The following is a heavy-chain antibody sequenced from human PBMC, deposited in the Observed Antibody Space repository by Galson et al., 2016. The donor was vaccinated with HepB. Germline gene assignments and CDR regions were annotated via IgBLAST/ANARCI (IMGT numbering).Heavy chain of an antibody. V-gene: IGHV1-46*01. D-gene: IGHD6-13*01. Sequence: QSGAEVKKPGASVTVSCKASGYTFTSYYMHWVRQAPGQGLEWMGIINPGGGSTRYALKFQGRVTMTWDTSTSTVYMELSSLRYEDTAVYYCARDSGEQQLERGYLDYWGQGSLVTVSS. CDR2: INPGGGST. J-gene: IGHJ4*02. CDR1: GYTFTSYY. CDR3: ARDSGEQQLERGYLDY.